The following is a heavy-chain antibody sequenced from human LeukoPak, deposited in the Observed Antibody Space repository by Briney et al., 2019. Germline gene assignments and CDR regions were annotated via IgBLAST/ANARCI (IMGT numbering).Heavy chain of an antibody. CDR2: IKSKGDGGTT. D-gene: IGHD3-10*01. Sequence: GGSLRLSCAASGSTFSVAWMSWVRNAWMSWVRQAPGRGLEWVGRIKSKGDGGTTDYAAPVKGRFTISRDDSKNTLYLQMNSLNTEDTAVYYCTTVGYGSFDYWGQGTLVTVSS. V-gene: IGHV3-15*01. J-gene: IGHJ4*02. CDR1: GSTFSVAWMSWVRNAW. CDR3: TTVGYGSFDY.